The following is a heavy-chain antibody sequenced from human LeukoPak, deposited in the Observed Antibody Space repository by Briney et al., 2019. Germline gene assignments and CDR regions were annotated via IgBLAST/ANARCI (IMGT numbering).Heavy chain of an antibody. J-gene: IGHJ4*02. CDR2: ISYDGSNK. CDR3: ARGSALLWFGDGPDY. Sequence: GGSLRLSCAASGFTFSSYGMHWVRQAPGKGLEWVAVISYDGSNKYYADSVKGRFTISRDNSKNTLYLQMSSLRAEDTAVYYCARGSALLWFGDGPDYWGQGTPVTVSS. D-gene: IGHD3-10*01. CDR1: GFTFSSYG. V-gene: IGHV3-30*03.